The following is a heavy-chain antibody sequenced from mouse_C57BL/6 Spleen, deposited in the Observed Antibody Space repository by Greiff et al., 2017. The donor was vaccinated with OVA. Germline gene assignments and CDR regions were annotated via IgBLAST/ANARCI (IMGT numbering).Heavy chain of an antibody. V-gene: IGHV3-1*01. CDR1: GYSITSGYV. CDR2: ISYSGST. CDR3: ARGDYYAMDY. J-gene: IGHJ4*01. Sequence: EVKLVESGPGMVKPSQSLSLTCTVTGYSITSGYVWHWIRQFPGNKLEWMGYISYSGSTNYNPSLKSRISITHDTSKNHFFLKLNSVTTEDTATYYCARGDYYAMDYWGQGTSVTVSS.